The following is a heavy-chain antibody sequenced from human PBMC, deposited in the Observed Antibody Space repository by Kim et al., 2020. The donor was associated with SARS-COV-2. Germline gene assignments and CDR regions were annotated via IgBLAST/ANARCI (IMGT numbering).Heavy chain of an antibody. CDR2: IYYSGST. J-gene: IGHJ6*02. CDR3: ARVRIDYGSEFNGMDV. V-gene: IGHV4-59*01. CDR1: GGSISSYY. Sequence: SETLSLTCTVSGGSISSYYWRWIRQPPGKGLECIGYIYYSGSTNYNPSLKSRVTISVDTSKNQFSLKLSSVTAADTAVYYCARVRIDYGSEFNGMDVWGQGTTVTVSS. D-gene: IGHD3-10*01.